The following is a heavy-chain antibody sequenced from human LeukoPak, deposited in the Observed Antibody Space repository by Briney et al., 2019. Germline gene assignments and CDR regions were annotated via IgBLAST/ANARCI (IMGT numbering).Heavy chain of an antibody. V-gene: IGHV3-30*04. D-gene: IGHD3-22*01. CDR1: GFTFSSYA. J-gene: IGHJ4*02. CDR2: IPYDGSNK. CDR3: ARMYYYDSSGYYSPFDY. Sequence: PGRTLRLSCAASGFTFSSYAMHWVRQAPGKGLEWVALIPYDGSNKYYADSVKGRFTISRDNAKNSLYLQMNRLRAEDTAVYYCARMYYYDSSGYYSPFDYWGQGALVTVSS.